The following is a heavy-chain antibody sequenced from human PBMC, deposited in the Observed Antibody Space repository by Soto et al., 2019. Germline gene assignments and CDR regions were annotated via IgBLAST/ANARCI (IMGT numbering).Heavy chain of an antibody. CDR3: ASASGEGYYYYGMDV. CDR1: GFTFSSYW. V-gene: IGHV3-7*03. D-gene: IGHD4-17*01. CDR2: IKQDGSEK. Sequence: XGSLRLSCAASGFTFSSYWMSWVRQAPGKGLEWVANIKQDGSEKYYVDSVKGRFTISRDNAKNSLYLQMNSLRAEDTAVYYCASASGEGYYYYGMDVWGQGTTVTVSS. J-gene: IGHJ6*02.